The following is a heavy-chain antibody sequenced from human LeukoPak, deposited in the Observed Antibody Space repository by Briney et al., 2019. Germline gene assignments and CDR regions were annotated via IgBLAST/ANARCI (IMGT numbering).Heavy chain of an antibody. CDR3: GRDPFPSSSWSYYFDY. Sequence: GGSLRLSCAASGFTVSSNEMSWVRQAPGKGLEWVSLIYSGGGTHYADSVRGRFTISRDNSKNTLFLQMNSLRGDDTAVYYCGRDPFPSSSWSYYFDYWGQGTLVTVSS. D-gene: IGHD6-13*01. CDR2: IYSGGGT. J-gene: IGHJ4*02. V-gene: IGHV3-66*02. CDR1: GFTVSSNE.